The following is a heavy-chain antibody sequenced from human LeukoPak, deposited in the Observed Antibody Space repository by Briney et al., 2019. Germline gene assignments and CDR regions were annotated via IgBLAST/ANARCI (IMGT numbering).Heavy chain of an antibody. J-gene: IGHJ5*02. CDR3: ARVGGSYFWFDP. D-gene: IGHD1-26*01. Sequence: TGGSLRLSCAASGFTFSSYAMHWVRQAPGKGLEWVAVISYDGSNKYYADSVKGRFTISRDNSKNTLYLQMNSLRAEDTAVYYCARVGGSYFWFDPWGQGTLVTVSS. V-gene: IGHV3-30*01. CDR1: GFTFSSYA. CDR2: ISYDGSNK.